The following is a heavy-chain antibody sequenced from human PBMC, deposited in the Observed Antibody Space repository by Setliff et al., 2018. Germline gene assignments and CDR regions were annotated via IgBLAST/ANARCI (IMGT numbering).Heavy chain of an antibody. CDR3: ATTRVWIPVLDS. CDR1: GFTFDDYA. D-gene: IGHD5-18*01. J-gene: IGHJ4*02. Sequence: GGSLRLSCAASGFTFDDYAMHWVRQTPGKGLEWVSGISWNGGNMDYADSVKGRFTISRDNAKNSLYLQMNSLRAADTALYYCATTRVWIPVLDSCGQGTLVTVSS. CDR2: ISWNGGNM. V-gene: IGHV3-9*01.